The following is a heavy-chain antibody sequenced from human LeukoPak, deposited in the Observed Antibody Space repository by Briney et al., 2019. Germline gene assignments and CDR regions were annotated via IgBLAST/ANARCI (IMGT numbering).Heavy chain of an antibody. CDR1: GFTFSSYC. V-gene: IGHV3-7*01. CDR2: IKQDVNEK. Sequence: GGSLRLSCAASGFTFSSYCMTWVRQAPGKGLEWVANIKQDVNEKYYVDSVKGRFTISRDNAKNSVYLQMNSLRAEDTAVYYCARDRWDANAPLEYWGQGTGVTVSS. D-gene: IGHD2-8*01. J-gene: IGHJ4*02. CDR3: ARDRWDANAPLEY.